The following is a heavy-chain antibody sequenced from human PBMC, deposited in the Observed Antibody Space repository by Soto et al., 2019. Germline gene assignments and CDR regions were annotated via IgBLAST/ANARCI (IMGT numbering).Heavy chain of an antibody. V-gene: IGHV1-18*01. CDR3: ARNHYGSGSYSH. D-gene: IGHD3-10*01. J-gene: IGHJ4*02. CDR1: GYTFTIYC. CDR2: ISAYNGNT. Sequence: ASVKVSCKASGYTFTIYCISWVRQAPGQGLEWMGWISAYNGNTNYAQKLQGRVTMTTDTSTSTAYMELRSLRSDDTAVYYCARNHYGSGSYSHWGQGTLVSVSS.